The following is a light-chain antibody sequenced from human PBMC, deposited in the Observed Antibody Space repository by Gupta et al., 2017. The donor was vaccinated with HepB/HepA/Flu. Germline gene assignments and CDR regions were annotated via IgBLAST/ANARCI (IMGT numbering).Light chain of an antibody. Sequence: QSARTQPPPFSGSPGHSVTISCTGTSSVVGGYNYVSWYQQPPGKAPKLLIFDVNKRPSGVPDRFSGSKSGNTASLTISGLQAEDEADYYCCSFAGTWVFGGGTKLTVL. J-gene: IGLJ3*02. V-gene: IGLV2-11*01. CDR1: SSVVGGYNY. CDR3: CSFAGTWV. CDR2: DVN.